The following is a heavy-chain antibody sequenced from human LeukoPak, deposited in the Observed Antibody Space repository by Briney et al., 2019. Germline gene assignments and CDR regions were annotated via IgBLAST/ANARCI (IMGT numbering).Heavy chain of an antibody. V-gene: IGHV3-23*01. CDR2: ISGSGPTT. J-gene: IGHJ4*02. D-gene: IGHD3-22*01. CDR1: GFTFSNRA. CDR3: AKVSPGYDTSGPIDY. Sequence: PGGSLRLSCAASGFTFSNRAMSWVRQAPGKGLEWVSVISGSGPTTFYADSVKGRFTISRDNSKNTLYLQMNGLRPEDTALYYCAKVSPGYDTSGPIDYWGQGTLVTVSS.